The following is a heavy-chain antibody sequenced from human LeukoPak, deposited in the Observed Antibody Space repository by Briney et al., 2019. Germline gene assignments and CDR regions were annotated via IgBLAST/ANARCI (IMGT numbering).Heavy chain of an antibody. CDR2: VNSGGSP. D-gene: IGHD3-10*01. Sequence: PGGSLRLSCIASGFTFNNYVMTWVRQAPGKGLEWVSSVNSGGSPYYADSVKGGFTISRDNSKNTLYLQMNSLRAEDTAVYYCAKDRRAGSYDYWGQGTLVTVSS. V-gene: IGHV3-23*01. CDR1: GFTFNNYV. J-gene: IGHJ4*02. CDR3: AKDRRAGSYDY.